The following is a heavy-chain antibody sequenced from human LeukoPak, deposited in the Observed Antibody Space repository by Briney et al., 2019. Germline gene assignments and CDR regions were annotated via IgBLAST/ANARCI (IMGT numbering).Heavy chain of an antibody. CDR2: ISGSGGST. V-gene: IGHV3-23*01. CDR3: AKDHSSRSYRTPY. J-gene: IGHJ4*02. CDR1: GFTFSSYA. D-gene: IGHD3-16*02. Sequence: PGGSLRLSCAASGFTFSSYAMSWVRQAPGKGLEWVSAISGSGGSTYYADSVKGRFTISRDNSKNTLYLQMNSLRAENTAVYYCAKDHSSRSYRTPYWGQGTLVTVSS.